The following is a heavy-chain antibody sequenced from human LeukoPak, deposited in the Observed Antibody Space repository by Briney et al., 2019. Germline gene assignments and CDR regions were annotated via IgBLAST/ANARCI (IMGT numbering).Heavy chain of an antibody. D-gene: IGHD3-3*01. V-gene: IGHV3-30*18. CDR1: GFTFSSYG. J-gene: IGHJ4*02. CDR2: ISYDGSNK. CDR3: AKVYYDFWSGYVPYFDY. Sequence: GGSLRLSCAASGFTFSSYGMHWVRQAPGKGLEWVAVISYDGSNKYYADSVKGRFTISRDNSKNTLHLQMNSLRAEDTAVYYCAKVYYDFWSGYVPYFDYWGQGTLVTVSS.